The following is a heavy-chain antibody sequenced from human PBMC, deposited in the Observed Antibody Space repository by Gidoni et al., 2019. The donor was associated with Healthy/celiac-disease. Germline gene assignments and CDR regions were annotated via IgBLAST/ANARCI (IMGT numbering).Heavy chain of an antibody. D-gene: IGHD3-22*01. CDR2: IYWNDDK. CDR1: GFSLSTRGMG. Sequence: QITLKESGPTLVKPTQTVTLTCTFSGFSLSTRGMGVGWIRHPPGKALEWIALIYWNDDKRYSPSLKSRLTITKDTSKNQVVRTMTNMYPVDTVTYYCARHLNYYDSSGSEPYFDYWGQGTLVTVSS. V-gene: IGHV2-5*01. J-gene: IGHJ4*02. CDR3: ARHLNYYDSSGSEPYFDY.